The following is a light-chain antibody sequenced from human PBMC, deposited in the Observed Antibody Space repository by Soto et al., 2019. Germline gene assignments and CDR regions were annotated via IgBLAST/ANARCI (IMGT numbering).Light chain of an antibody. CDR2: EVS. V-gene: IGLV2-14*01. J-gene: IGLJ1*01. CDR3: ASYTATRTYV. CDR1: SRPASVFAF. Sequence: LTQPASVSWSPGQTVIVPCTGSSRPASVFAFISWYQQHPGKAPKVIIYEVSNRPSGVSSRFSGSKSGNTASLTISGLQPEDEAEYFCASYTATRTYVIGTGTKVTVL.